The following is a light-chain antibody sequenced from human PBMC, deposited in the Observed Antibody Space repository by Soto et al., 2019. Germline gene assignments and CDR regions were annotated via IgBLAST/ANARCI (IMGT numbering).Light chain of an antibody. J-gene: IGLJ2*01. CDR3: ISYAGSNNLV. CDR2: EVT. CDR1: SSDVGAYNY. V-gene: IGLV2-8*01. Sequence: QSALTQPPSASGSPGQSVTISCTGTSSDVGAYNYVSWYQHHPGKAPKLMIYEVTKRPSGVPDRFSGFKSGNTASLTVSALQGDDEADYYCISYAGSNNLVFGGGTQLTVL.